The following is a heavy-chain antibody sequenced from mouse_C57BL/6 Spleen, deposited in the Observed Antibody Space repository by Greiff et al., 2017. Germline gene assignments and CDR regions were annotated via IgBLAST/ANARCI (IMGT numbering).Heavy chain of an antibody. Sequence: QVQLKESGAELVKPGASVKISCKASGYAFSSYWMNWVKQRPGKGLEWIGQIYPGDGDTNYNGKFKGKATLTADKSSSTAYMQLSSLTSEDSAVYCWARGVLRYLWYFDVWGTGTTVTVSS. V-gene: IGHV1-80*01. J-gene: IGHJ1*03. CDR2: IYPGDGDT. D-gene: IGHD1-1*01. CDR1: GYAFSSYW. CDR3: ARGVLRYLWYFDV.